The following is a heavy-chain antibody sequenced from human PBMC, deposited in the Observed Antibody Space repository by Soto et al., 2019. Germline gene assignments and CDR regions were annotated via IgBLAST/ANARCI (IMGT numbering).Heavy chain of an antibody. D-gene: IGHD3-9*01. J-gene: IGHJ4*02. V-gene: IGHV3-53*01. Sequence: GGSLRLSCAASGFTVSSKYMNWVRQAPGKGLEWVSVIYSGGATYYSDSVKGRFTISRDNSKNTLYLQMNNVRAEDTAVYFCARGPGPTNYYDILPGSQGVFDYWGQGTLVTVSS. CDR2: IYSGGAT. CDR3: ARGPGPTNYYDILPGSQGVFDY. CDR1: GFTVSSKY.